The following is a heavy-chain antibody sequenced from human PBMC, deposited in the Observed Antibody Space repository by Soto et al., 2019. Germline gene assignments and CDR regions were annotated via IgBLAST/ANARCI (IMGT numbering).Heavy chain of an antibody. Sequence: GASVKVSYKASGGTFSSYAISWVRQAPGQGLEWMGGIIPIFGTANYAQKFQGRVTITADESTSTAYMELSSLRSEDTAVYYCARESLRSNLWLQASKYYYYYYGMDVWGQGTTVTVSS. CDR3: ARESLRSNLWLQASKYYYYYYGMDV. J-gene: IGHJ6*02. D-gene: IGHD5-18*01. CDR2: IIPIFGTA. CDR1: GGTFSSYA. V-gene: IGHV1-69*13.